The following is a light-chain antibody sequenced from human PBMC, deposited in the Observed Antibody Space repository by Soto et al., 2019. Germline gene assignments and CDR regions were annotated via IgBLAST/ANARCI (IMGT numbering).Light chain of an antibody. J-gene: IGLJ1*01. CDR3: SSYTNINTRACV. Sequence: QSVLTQPASVSGSPGQSITISCTGTSGDIGSYNRVSWYQQHPGKAPKLIIYEVTDRPSGVSNRFSGSKSGNTASLTISGLQAEDEAEYYCSSYTNINTRACVVGNGTKV. CDR2: EVT. CDR1: SGDIGSYNR. V-gene: IGLV2-14*01.